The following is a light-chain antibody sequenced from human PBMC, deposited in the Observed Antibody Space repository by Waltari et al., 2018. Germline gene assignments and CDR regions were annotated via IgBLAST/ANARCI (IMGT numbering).Light chain of an antibody. Sequence: EIVMTQSPATLSVSPGERATLSCRASQSVSSNLAWYQQKPGQAPRLLIYGASTRATAIPARFSGSGSGTEFTLTISSLQFEDFAVYYCQQYNNWPITFGQGTRLEIK. V-gene: IGKV3-15*01. CDR3: QQYNNWPIT. CDR2: GAS. CDR1: QSVSSN. J-gene: IGKJ5*01.